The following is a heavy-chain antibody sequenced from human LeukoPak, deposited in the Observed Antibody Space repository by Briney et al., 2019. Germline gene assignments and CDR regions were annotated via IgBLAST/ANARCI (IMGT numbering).Heavy chain of an antibody. D-gene: IGHD3-16*01. V-gene: IGHV3-7*01. CDR1: GFPFDRYW. Sequence: GGSLRLSCIASGFPFDRYWMSWVRQAPGKGLEWVANIKHDGSEKNFVDSVKGRFTISRDNAENSLFLQMNSLRADDTAVYFCARQPIYEAYFDFWGQGTLVTVSS. CDR2: IKHDGSEK. J-gene: IGHJ4*02. CDR3: ARQPIYEAYFDF.